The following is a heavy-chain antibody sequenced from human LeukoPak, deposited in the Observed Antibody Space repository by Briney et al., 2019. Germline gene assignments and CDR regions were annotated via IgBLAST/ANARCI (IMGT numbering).Heavy chain of an antibody. CDR2: IYSGGNT. Sequence: GGSLRLSCAASGFTVRSNYMSWVRQAPGKGLEWVSVIYSGGNTYYADSVKGRFTISRDNSKNTLYLQMNSLRAEDTAVYYCAKGSGRIAARPFGYAFDIWGQGTMVTVSS. CDR1: GFTVRSNY. V-gene: IGHV3-66*01. J-gene: IGHJ3*02. D-gene: IGHD6-6*01. CDR3: AKGSGRIAARPFGYAFDI.